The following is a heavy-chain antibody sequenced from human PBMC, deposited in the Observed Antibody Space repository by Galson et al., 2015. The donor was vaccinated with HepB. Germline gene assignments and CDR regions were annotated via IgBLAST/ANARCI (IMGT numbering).Heavy chain of an antibody. CDR3: ARPRGSYSSSWYSPYYYGMDV. D-gene: IGHD6-13*01. CDR2: IYSGGST. J-gene: IGHJ6*02. V-gene: IGHV3-66*04. CDR1: GFTVSSNY. Sequence: SLRLSCAASGFTVSSNYMSWVRQAPGKGLEWVSVIYSGGSTYYADCVKGRFTISRDNSKNTLYLQMNSLRAEDTAVYYCARPRGSYSSSWYSPYYYGMDVWGQGTTVTVSS.